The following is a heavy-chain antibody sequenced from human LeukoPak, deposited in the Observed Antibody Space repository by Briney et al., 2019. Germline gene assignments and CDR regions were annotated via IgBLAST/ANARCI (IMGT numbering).Heavy chain of an antibody. CDR3: AREYYYDSRAPGAFDI. CDR2: ISYDGSNK. CDR1: GFTFSSYA. V-gene: IGHV3-30-3*01. D-gene: IGHD3-22*01. J-gene: IGHJ3*02. Sequence: PGGSLRLSCAASGFTFSSYAMHWVRQAPGKGLEWVAVISYDGSNKYYADSVKGRFTISRDNSKNTLYLQMNSLRAEDTAVYYCAREYYYDSRAPGAFDIWGQGTMVTVSS.